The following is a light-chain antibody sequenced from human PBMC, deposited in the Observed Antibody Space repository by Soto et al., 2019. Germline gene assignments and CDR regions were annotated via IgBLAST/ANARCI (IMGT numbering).Light chain of an antibody. Sequence: QSVLTQPPSVSAAPGQRVTISCSGSSSNIGNNYVSWYQHLPGTAPKLLIYENNKRPSGIPDRFSGSKSGTSATLGITGLQTGDEADYYCGTWDSSLSAGVLGSGTKLTV. CDR3: GTWDSSLSAGV. CDR1: SSNIGNNY. V-gene: IGLV1-51*02. CDR2: ENN. J-gene: IGLJ1*01.